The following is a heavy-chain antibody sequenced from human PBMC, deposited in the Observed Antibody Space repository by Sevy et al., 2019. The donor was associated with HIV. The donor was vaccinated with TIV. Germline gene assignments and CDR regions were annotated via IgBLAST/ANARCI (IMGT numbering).Heavy chain of an antibody. Sequence: ASVKVSCKVSGYTLTELSVHWVRQAPGKGLEWMGGFDPEDGETIYAQKFQVRVTMTEDTSTDKAYMELSSLRSEDTAVYYCATEIAAAGYFQHWGQGTLVTVSS. D-gene: IGHD6-13*01. CDR2: FDPEDGET. V-gene: IGHV1-24*01. J-gene: IGHJ1*01. CDR1: GYTLTELS. CDR3: ATEIAAAGYFQH.